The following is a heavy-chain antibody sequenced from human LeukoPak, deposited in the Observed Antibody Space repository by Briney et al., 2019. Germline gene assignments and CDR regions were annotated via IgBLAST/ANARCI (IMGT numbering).Heavy chain of an antibody. CDR3: ARGYGDNSGAFDI. CDR2: IYYSGRT. V-gene: IGHV4-30-2*01. D-gene: IGHD4-23*01. CDR1: GGSIMVAAYS. J-gene: IGHJ3*02. Sequence: ASETLSLTCTVSGGSIMVAAYSWGWIRQPPGKGLEWIGYIYYSGRTYYNPSLKSRVTISLDRSKNQFSLKLSSVTAADAAVYFCARGYGDNSGAFDIWGQGTLVTVSS.